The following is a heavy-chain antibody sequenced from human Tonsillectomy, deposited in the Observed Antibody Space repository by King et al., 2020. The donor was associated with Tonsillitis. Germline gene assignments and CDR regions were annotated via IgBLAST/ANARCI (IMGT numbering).Heavy chain of an antibody. CDR1: GGSISGSSYY. D-gene: IGHD3-10*01. CDR3: VGHIAYDFGSGRPAADY. CDR2: IYYTGNT. J-gene: IGHJ4*02. Sequence: LQLQESGPGLVKPSETLSLTCTVSGGSISGSSYYWGWIRQPPGKGLEWIVNIYYTGNTYYNPSLKSRVTMSVDTSKNQFSLKLSSVTAADTAVYYCVGHIAYDFGSGRPAADYWGQGTLVTVSS. V-gene: IGHV4-39*01.